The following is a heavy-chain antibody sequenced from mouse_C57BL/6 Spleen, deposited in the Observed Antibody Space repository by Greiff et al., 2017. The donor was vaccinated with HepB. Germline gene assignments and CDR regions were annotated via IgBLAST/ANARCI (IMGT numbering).Heavy chain of an antibody. V-gene: IGHV3-6*01. Sequence: EVKLQESGPGLVKPSQSLSLTCSVTGYSITSGYYWNWIRQFPGNKLEWMGYISYDGSNNYNPSLKNRISITRDTSKNQFFLKLNSVTTEDTATYYCARELLWGTFAYWGQGTLVTVSA. CDR3: ARELLWGTFAY. CDR2: ISYDGSN. D-gene: IGHD2-1*01. CDR1: GYSITSGYY. J-gene: IGHJ3*01.